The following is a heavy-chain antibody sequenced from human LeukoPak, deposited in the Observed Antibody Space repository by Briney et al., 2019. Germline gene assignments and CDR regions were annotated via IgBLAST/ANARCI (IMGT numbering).Heavy chain of an antibody. CDR2: ISVSGNT. V-gene: IGHV3-23*01. J-gene: IGHJ4*02. CDR3: ARDYGSGSYVGGFDY. Sequence: PGGSLRLSCAASGFTLSSYAMSWVRQGPGKGLEWVSAISVSGNTYHADSVKGRFTISRDSSKNTLYLQMNSLRAGDAAVYYCARDYGSGSYVGGFDYWGEETLVTVSS. D-gene: IGHD3-10*01. CDR1: GFTLSSYA.